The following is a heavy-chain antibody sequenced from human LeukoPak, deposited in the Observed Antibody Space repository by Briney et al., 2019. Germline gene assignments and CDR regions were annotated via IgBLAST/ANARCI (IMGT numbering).Heavy chain of an antibody. Sequence: GASVKVSCKAAVYTFTSYYMHWVRQAPGQGLEWMGIINPSGGSTSYAQKFQGRVAMTRDTSTSTVYMELSSLRSEDTAVYYCARGEADYDYWSGYTGFDYWGQGALVTVSS. D-gene: IGHD3-3*01. CDR1: VYTFTSYY. V-gene: IGHV1-46*01. CDR2: INPSGGST. J-gene: IGHJ4*02. CDR3: ARGEADYDYWSGYTGFDY.